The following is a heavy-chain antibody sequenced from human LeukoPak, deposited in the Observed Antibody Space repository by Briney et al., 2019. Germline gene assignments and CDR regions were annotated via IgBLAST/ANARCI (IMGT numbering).Heavy chain of an antibody. CDR3: ASLEMATDY. Sequence: GESLKISCEASGHSFTNHWIGWVRQMPGKGLEWMGRIDPSDSYTNYSPSFQGHVTISADKSISTAYLQWSGLKASDTAMYYCASLEMATDYWGQGTLVTVSS. D-gene: IGHD5-24*01. CDR1: GHSFTNHW. J-gene: IGHJ4*02. V-gene: IGHV5-10-1*01. CDR2: IDPSDSYT.